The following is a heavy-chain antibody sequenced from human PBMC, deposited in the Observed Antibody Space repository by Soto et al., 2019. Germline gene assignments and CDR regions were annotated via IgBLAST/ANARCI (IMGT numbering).Heavy chain of an antibody. V-gene: IGHV5-51*01. J-gene: IGHJ6*02. CDR2: IYPDDSDI. D-gene: IGHD3-10*01. Sequence: PGESLKISCKGSGYFFTNYWIAWVRQMPGKGLEWMGIIYPDDSDIRYSPSFQGQVTISADKSISTAYLQWSSLKASDTAMYYCARLIFPPYGSGSYLGYGMDVWGQGTTVTVSS. CDR1: GYFFTNYW. CDR3: ARLIFPPYGSGSYLGYGMDV.